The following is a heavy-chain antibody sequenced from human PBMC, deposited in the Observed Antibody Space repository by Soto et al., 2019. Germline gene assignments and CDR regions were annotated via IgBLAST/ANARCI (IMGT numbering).Heavy chain of an antibody. CDR1: GGTFSRFG. CDR2: IIPIFGKG. V-gene: IGHV1-69*12. D-gene: IGHD6-19*01. J-gene: IGHJ6*02. CDR3: ARVAGPDFSHYYGIDV. Sequence: QVQLVQSGAEGKKPGSSVKVSCKASGGTFSRFGISWVRQAPGQGLEWMGGIIPIFGKGDYAPKFRGRVTFTADEVTTTVYMEMSSLSSGDTAVYYCARVAGPDFSHYYGIDVWGQGTTVTASS.